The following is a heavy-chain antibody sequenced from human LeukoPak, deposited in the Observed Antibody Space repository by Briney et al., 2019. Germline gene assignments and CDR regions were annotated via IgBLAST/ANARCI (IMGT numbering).Heavy chain of an antibody. CDR1: GFTFSDYG. J-gene: IGHJ4*02. D-gene: IGHD3-10*01. CDR2: ISSSSTSI. V-gene: IGHV3-21*01. Sequence: GGSLRLSCAASGFTFSDYGMNWVRQAPGKGLEWVSFISSSSTSIYYADSVKDRFTISRDNAGSSLFLRMNSLRDEDTAVYYCARSGVVAVLFPTDFDYWGQGALVTVSS. CDR3: ARSGVVAVLFPTDFDY.